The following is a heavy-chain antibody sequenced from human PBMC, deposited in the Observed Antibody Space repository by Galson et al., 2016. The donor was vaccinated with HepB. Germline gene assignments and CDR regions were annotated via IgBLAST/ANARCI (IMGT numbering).Heavy chain of an antibody. J-gene: IGHJ1*01. CDR3: ARETSTWDGLGTEYFHR. CDR2: TYYRSKWYN. V-gene: IGHV6-1*01. Sequence: CAISGDSVSSNDAIWNWIRQSPSRGLEWLGRTYYRSKWYNHYAVSVKSRITIDPDTPRNQIPPQLNSVTPEATAVDYCARETSTWDGLGTEYFHRWGQGTLVTVSS. D-gene: IGHD2-2*01. CDR1: GDSVSSNDAI.